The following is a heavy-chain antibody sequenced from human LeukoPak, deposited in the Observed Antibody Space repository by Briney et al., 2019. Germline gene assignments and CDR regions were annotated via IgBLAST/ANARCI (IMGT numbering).Heavy chain of an antibody. J-gene: IGHJ4*02. CDR3: ARRSPYSTGWSSYFDY. D-gene: IGHD6-19*01. CDR2: IYRSGTT. CDR1: GGSTSSTNW. V-gene: IGHV4-4*02. Sequence: SETLSLTCAVSGGSTSSTNWWSWVRQPPGKGLEWIGEIYRSGTTNYKPSLKSRVTISLDKSRNHFSLKLTSVTAADSAVYYCARRSPYSTGWSSYFDYWGQGALVTVSS.